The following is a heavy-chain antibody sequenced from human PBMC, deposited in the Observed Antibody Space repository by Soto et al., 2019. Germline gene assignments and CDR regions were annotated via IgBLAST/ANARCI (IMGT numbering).Heavy chain of an antibody. CDR3: AREDTPNAFDI. CDR1: GGSISTYY. CDR2: VYYTGNT. Sequence: QVQLQESGPGLVKPSETLSLTCTVSGGSISTYYWSWIRQPPGKGLEWIGYVYYTGNTNYNPSLKSRVTVSLHTSKNQVSLKLSFVASADTAFYYFAREDTPNAFDIWGQGTMVTVSS. J-gene: IGHJ3*02. D-gene: IGHD2-2*02. V-gene: IGHV4-59*01.